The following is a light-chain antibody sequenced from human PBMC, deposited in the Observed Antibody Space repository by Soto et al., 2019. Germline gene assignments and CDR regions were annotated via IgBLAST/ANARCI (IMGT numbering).Light chain of an antibody. J-gene: IGKJ4*01. CDR2: GAS. Sequence: ETVMTQSPVTLSVSPGERAALSCRASQSVSNNLAWYQQKPGQPPRLLIFGASTRATGIPARFGGSGSEAEFALTISTLQSEDFAVYYCQQYSVWPLTFGGGTKVDI. CDR3: QQYSVWPLT. CDR1: QSVSNN. V-gene: IGKV3D-15*01.